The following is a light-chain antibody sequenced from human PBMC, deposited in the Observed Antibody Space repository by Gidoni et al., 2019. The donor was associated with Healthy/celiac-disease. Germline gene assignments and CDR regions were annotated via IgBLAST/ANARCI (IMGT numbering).Light chain of an antibody. J-gene: IGKJ2*01. CDR1: QSISSY. CDR3: QQSYSTPFT. V-gene: IGKV1-39*01. CDR2: AAS. Sequence: SPSSLSASVGDRVTITCRASQSISSYLNWYQQKPGKAPKLLIYAASSLQSGVPSRFSGSGSGTDFTLTISSLQPEDFATYYCQQSYSTPFTFGQXTKLEIK.